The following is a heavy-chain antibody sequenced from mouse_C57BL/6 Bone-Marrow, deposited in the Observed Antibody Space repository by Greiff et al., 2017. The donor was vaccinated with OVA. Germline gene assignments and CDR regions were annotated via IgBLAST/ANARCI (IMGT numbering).Heavy chain of an antibody. CDR3: ARDGLGRIYYFDY. CDR2: IYPGSGST. J-gene: IGHJ2*01. V-gene: IGHV1-55*01. CDR1: GYTFTSYW. Sequence: VQLQQPGAELVKPGASVKMSCKASGYTFTSYWITWVKQRPGQGLEWIGDIYPGSGSTNYNEKFKSKATLTVDTSSSTAYMQLSSLTSEDSAVYYCARDGLGRIYYFDYWGQGTTLTVSS. D-gene: IGHD4-1*01.